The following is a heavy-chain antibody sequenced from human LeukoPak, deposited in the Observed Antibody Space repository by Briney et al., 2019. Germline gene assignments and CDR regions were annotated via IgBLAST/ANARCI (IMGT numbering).Heavy chain of an antibody. D-gene: IGHD3-9*01. CDR2: IYHSGST. CDR1: GGSISSSNW. CDR3: ASATGYYPAPFDY. V-gene: IGHV4-4*02. Sequence: SGTLSLTCAVSGGSISSSNWWSWVRQPPGKGLEWIGEIYHSGSTNYNPSLKSRVTISVDKSKNQFSLKLSSVTAADTAVYYCASATGYYPAPFDYWGQGTPVTVSS. J-gene: IGHJ4*02.